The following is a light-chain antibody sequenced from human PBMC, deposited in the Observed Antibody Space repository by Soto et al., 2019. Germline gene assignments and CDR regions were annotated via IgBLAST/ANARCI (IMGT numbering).Light chain of an antibody. CDR2: EVS. CDR3: CSSADNSHYV. V-gene: IGLV2-8*01. J-gene: IGLJ1*01. Sequence: QSVLTQPPSASGSPGQSVTISCTGTSSDVGGYKYVSWYQHHPGKAPKLMIYEVSRRPSGVPDRFSGSKSGNTASLTVSGLQAEDEADYYGCSSADNSHYVFGTGTKVTVL. CDR1: SSDVGGYKY.